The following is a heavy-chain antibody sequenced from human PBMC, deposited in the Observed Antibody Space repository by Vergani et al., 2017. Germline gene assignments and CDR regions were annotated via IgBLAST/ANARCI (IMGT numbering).Heavy chain of an antibody. V-gene: IGHV5-51*01. CDR2: IYPGDSDT. CDR3: TGLVRLPRPNCFDP. J-gene: IGHJ5*02. D-gene: IGHD2-15*01. Sequence: EVQLVQSGAEVKKPGESLKISCKGSGYSFTSYWIGWVRRMPGKGLEWMGIIYPGDSDTRYSPSFQGQVTITADKSISTAYQQWSSLTASDTALYYWTGLVRLPRPNCFDPWGQGTLVTVSS. CDR1: GYSFTSYW.